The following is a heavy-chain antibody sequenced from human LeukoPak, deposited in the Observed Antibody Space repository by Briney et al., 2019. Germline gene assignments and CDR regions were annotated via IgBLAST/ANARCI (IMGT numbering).Heavy chain of an antibody. Sequence: PETLSLTCTVSGGSISSSSSYWGWIRQPPGKGLEWIGNKYYSGSTYYNPSLKSRVTISVDTSKNEFSLKLSSVTATDTAVYYCATPDGALSYYYDSSGPQGGAFDIWGQGTMVTVSS. CDR1: GGSISSSSSY. CDR3: ATPDGALSYYYDSSGPQGGAFDI. J-gene: IGHJ3*02. D-gene: IGHD3-22*01. CDR2: KYYSGST. V-gene: IGHV4-39*01.